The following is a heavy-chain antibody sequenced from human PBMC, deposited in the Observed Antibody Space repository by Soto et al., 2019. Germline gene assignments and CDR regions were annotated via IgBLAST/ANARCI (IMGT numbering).Heavy chain of an antibody. CDR1: GGTFSSYA. D-gene: IGHD3-10*01. CDR2: IIPIFGTT. CDR3: ARDSPKSSGIAY. Sequence: SVKVSGKASGGTFSSYAINWVRQAPGQGLEWMGGIIPIFGTTNYAQKFQGRVTITADKSTSTAYMELSSLRSEDTAVYYCARDSPKSSGIAYWGQGTLVTVSS. V-gene: IGHV1-69*06. J-gene: IGHJ4*02.